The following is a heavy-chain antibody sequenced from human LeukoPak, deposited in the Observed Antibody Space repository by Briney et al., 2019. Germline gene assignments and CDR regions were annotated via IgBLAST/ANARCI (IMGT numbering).Heavy chain of an antibody. V-gene: IGHV3-21*01. D-gene: IGHD3-16*01. CDR1: GFSFSDYD. J-gene: IGHJ4*02. CDR3: GRAFPPLRTSSAGDL. CDR2: ISYLSTHV. Sequence: GGSLRLSCSASGFSFSDYDMNWVRQAPGKGLEWVSSISYLSTHVYYGESVKGRFSTSRDNAKNSLFLQMNSLGAEDTAIYYCGRAFPPLRTSSAGDLWGQGILVTVSS.